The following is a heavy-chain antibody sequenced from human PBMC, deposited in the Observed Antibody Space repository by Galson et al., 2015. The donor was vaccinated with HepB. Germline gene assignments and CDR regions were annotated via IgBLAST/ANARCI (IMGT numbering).Heavy chain of an antibody. V-gene: IGHV1-18*01. CDR2: ISAYNGNT. Sequence: SVKVSCKASGYTFTSYGISWVRQAPGQGLEWMGWISAYNGNTNYAQKLQGRVTMTTDTSTSTAYMELRSLRSDDTAVYYCARGAPITIFGVAKTVDYWGQGTLVTVSS. CDR3: ARGAPITIFGVAKTVDY. CDR1: GYTFTSYG. D-gene: IGHD3-3*01. J-gene: IGHJ4*02.